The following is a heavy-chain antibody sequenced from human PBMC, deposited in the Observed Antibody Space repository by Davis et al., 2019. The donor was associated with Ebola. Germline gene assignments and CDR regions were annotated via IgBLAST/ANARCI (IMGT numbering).Heavy chain of an antibody. Sequence: GESLKISCAASGFTFSSYWMSWVRQAPGKGLEWVANIKQDGSEKYYVDSVKGRFTISRDNAKNSLYLQMNSLRAEDTALYYCAKATVPYDNLFDYWGQGALVTVSS. CDR2: IKQDGSEK. CDR3: AKATVPYDNLFDY. J-gene: IGHJ4*02. V-gene: IGHV3-7*03. CDR1: GFTFSSYW. D-gene: IGHD3-22*01.